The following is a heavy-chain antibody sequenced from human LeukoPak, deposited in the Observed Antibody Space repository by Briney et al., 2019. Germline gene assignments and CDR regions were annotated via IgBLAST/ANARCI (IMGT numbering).Heavy chain of an antibody. CDR1: GFTFSSYW. CDR3: ARDSVEWYIFDY. J-gene: IGHJ4*02. Sequence: GGSLRLSCTASGFTFSSYWMHWVRQAPGKGPVWVARTNRDGSSTAYADSVKGRFTISKDNAKNTLYLLMNSLRAEDTAVYYCARDSVEWYIFDYWGQGTLVTVSS. CDR2: TNRDGSST. V-gene: IGHV3-74*01. D-gene: IGHD3-3*01.